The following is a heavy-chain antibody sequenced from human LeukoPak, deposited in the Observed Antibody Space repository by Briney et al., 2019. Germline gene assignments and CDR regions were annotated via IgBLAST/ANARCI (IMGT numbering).Heavy chain of an antibody. J-gene: IGHJ4*02. CDR3: AKDYPTLLTGYSSSWFGY. D-gene: IGHD6-13*01. CDR1: GFTFSSYG. V-gene: IGHV3-23*01. Sequence: PGGSLRLSRAASGFTFSSYGMSWVRQAPGKGLEWVSAISGSGGSTYYADSVKGRFTISRDNSKDTLYLQMNSLRAEDTAVYYCAKDYPTLLTGYSSSWFGYWGQGTLVTVSS. CDR2: ISGSGGST.